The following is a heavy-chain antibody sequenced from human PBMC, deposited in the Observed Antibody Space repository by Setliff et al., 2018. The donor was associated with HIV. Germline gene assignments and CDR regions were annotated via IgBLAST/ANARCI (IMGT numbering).Heavy chain of an antibody. V-gene: IGHV4-59*11. CDR2: IYYRGST. CDR1: GGSISSHY. CDR3: ARDPYYNFVLWYFDL. Sequence: SETLSLTCTVSGGSISSHYWRWIRQPPGKGREWIGSIYYRGSTKYNPSLKSRVTVSVDTSKNKFSLRLSAVTAADTAVYYCARDPYYNFVLWYFDLWGRGTLVTVSS. J-gene: IGHJ2*01. D-gene: IGHD3-3*01.